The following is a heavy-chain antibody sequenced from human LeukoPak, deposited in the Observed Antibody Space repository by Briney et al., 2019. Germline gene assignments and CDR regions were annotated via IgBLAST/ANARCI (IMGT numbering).Heavy chain of an antibody. CDR2: TYYRSKWFN. J-gene: IGHJ4*02. V-gene: IGHV6-1*01. D-gene: IGHD2-2*01. CDR1: GDSVSRNSAA. Sequence: SQTLSLTCAISGDSVSRNSAAWNWVRLSPSRGLEWLGRTYYRSKWFNDYALYVKSRITINPDTSRNRFSLQPNSVSPEDTAVYYCARGGIGYCSSSSCYFDYWGQGTLVTVSS. CDR3: ARGGIGYCSSSSCYFDY.